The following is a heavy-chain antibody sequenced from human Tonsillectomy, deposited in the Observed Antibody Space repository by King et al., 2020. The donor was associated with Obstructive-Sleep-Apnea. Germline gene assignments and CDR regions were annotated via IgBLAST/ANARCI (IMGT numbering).Heavy chain of an antibody. V-gene: IGHV3-21*01. Sequence: VQLVESGGGLVKPGGSRRLSCAASGFTFSSYSMNWVRQAPGKGLEWGSSIIIVYIYYADTLKGRFTISRDNAKNSLYLQMNSLRAEDTAVYYCARDSGSSGWSSSFDYWGQGTLVTVSS. D-gene: IGHD6-19*01. CDR3: ARDSGSSGWSSSFDY. CDR2: SIIIVYI. J-gene: IGHJ4*02. CDR1: GFTFSSYS.